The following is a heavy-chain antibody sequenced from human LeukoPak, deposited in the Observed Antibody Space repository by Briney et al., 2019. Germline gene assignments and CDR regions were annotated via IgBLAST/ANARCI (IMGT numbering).Heavy chain of an antibody. Sequence: SGGSLRLSCAASGFTFSSYAMSWVRQAPGKGLEWVSGISLDGATTYYAGSVEGRFTISRDNSKNTLYLQMNSLRADDTAVYYCAKGFFRGSGYRYFDYWGQGTLVTVSS. CDR1: GFTFSSYA. D-gene: IGHD3-22*01. CDR3: AKGFFRGSGYRYFDY. J-gene: IGHJ4*02. CDR2: ISLDGATT. V-gene: IGHV3-23*01.